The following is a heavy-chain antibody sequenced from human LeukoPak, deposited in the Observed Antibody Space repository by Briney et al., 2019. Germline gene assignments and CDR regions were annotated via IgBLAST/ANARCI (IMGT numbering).Heavy chain of an antibody. D-gene: IGHD3-10*01. Sequence: GGSLRLSCAASGFIFSSYAMHWVRQAPGKGLVWVSRIKTDGSIISYADSVKGRFTISRDNAENTLYLQMNSLGAEDTAVYYCARRVGSITMVRGAAPRAFDIWGQGTMVTVSS. CDR3: ARRVGSITMVRGAAPRAFDI. CDR2: IKTDGSII. CDR1: GFIFSSYA. V-gene: IGHV3-74*01. J-gene: IGHJ3*02.